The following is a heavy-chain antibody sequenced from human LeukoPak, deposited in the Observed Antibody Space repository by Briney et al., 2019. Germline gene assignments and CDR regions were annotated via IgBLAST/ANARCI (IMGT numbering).Heavy chain of an antibody. J-gene: IGHJ4*02. CDR1: GGSISSGDYY. V-gene: IGHV4-30-4*08. Sequence: SETLSLTCTVSGGSISSGDYYWSWIRQPPGKGLEWIGYIYYNGSTYYNPSLKSRVTISVDTSKNQFSLKLSSVTAADTAVYYCARVCTNGVCYPSVDYWGQGTLVTVSS. D-gene: IGHD2-8*01. CDR3: ARVCTNGVCYPSVDY. CDR2: IYYNGST.